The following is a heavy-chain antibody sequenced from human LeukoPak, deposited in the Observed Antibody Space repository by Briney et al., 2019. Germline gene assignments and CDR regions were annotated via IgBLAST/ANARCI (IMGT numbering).Heavy chain of an antibody. J-gene: IGHJ4*02. Sequence: PGGSLRLSCAASGFTFSNYVMQWVRQAPGKGLEWVALIAHDGSNKYYADSVKGRFTISRDNSKNTLFLQMNSLRAEDTAVYYCAKMPGHSWRVSDYWGQGTLITVSS. CDR1: GFTFSNYV. CDR2: IAHDGSNK. V-gene: IGHV3-30*18. D-gene: IGHD1-1*01. CDR3: AKMPGHSWRVSDY.